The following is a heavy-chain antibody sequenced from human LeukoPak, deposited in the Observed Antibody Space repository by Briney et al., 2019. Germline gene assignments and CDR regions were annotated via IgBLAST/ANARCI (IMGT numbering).Heavy chain of an antibody. D-gene: IGHD7-27*01. Sequence: KAGGSLRLSCAASGFTFSSYEMSWVRQAPGKGLEWVSYIGTSGSSIYYADSVKGRFTISRDNAKNSLYLQMNSLRDEDTAVYYCARDEKLRTGVWYFDYWGQGTLVTVSS. CDR1: GFTFSSYE. J-gene: IGHJ4*02. CDR3: ARDEKLRTGVWYFDY. V-gene: IGHV3-48*03. CDR2: IGTSGSSI.